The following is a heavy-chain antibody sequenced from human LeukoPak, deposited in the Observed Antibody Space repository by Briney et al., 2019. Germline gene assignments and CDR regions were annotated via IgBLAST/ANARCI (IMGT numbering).Heavy chain of an antibody. CDR2: ISAYNGNT. J-gene: IGHJ4*02. Sequence: GASVKVSCKASGYTFTSYGISWVRQAPGQGLEWMGWISAYNGNTNYAQKLQGRVTMTTDTSTSTAYMELSSLRSEDTAVYYCARTDDSSGYAIYYFDYWGQGTLVTVSS. CDR1: GYTFTSYG. CDR3: ARTDDSSGYAIYYFDY. D-gene: IGHD3-22*01. V-gene: IGHV1-18*01.